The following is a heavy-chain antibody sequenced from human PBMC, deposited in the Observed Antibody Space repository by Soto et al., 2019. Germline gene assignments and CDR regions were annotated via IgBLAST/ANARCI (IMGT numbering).Heavy chain of an antibody. D-gene: IGHD3-10*01. CDR1: GDTIRSNW. V-gene: IGHV4-4*02. Sequence: SETLTLTCSVAGDTIRSNWWCWVRQSPGKGLEWIGEIYHSGSTNYNPSPKSRVTISVDKSKNQFSLKLSSVTAADTAVYYCARGSGRQVYNYYGMDVWGQGTTVTVSS. CDR2: IYHSGST. J-gene: IGHJ6*02. CDR3: ARGSGRQVYNYYGMDV.